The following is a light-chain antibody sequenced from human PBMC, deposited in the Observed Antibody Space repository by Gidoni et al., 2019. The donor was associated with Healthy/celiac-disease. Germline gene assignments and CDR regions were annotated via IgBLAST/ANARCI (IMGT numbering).Light chain of an antibody. J-gene: IGKJ3*01. CDR2: GAS. CDR1: QSVSNNY. CDR3: QQYGSSPFT. V-gene: IGKV3-20*01. Sequence: EIVLTQSPGILSLSPGERATLSCRASQSVSNNYVAWYQQKPGQAPRLLIYGASRRATGIPDRFSGSGSGTDFTLTISRLEPEDFAVYYCQQYGSSPFTFGPGTKVDIK.